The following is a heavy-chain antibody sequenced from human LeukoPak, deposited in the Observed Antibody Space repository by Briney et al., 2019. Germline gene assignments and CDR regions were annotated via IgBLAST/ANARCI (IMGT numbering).Heavy chain of an antibody. D-gene: IGHD2-2*01. J-gene: IGHJ5*02. CDR2: TYYRSTWYN. CDR1: GDSVSSHSVT. CDR3: ARRLTQYDCFDP. V-gene: IGHV6-1*01. Sequence: SQTLSLTCAISGDSVSSHSVTWNWIRQSPSRGLGWLGRTYYRSTWYNDYAVSVRGRITVNPDTSKNQFSLHLNSVTPEDTAVYYCARRLTQYDCFDPWGQGIMVTVSS.